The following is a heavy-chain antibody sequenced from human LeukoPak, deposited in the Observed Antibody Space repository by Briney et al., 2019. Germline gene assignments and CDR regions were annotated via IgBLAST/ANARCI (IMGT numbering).Heavy chain of an antibody. CDR2: IIPIFGTA. J-gene: IGHJ4*02. V-gene: IGHV1-69*13. CDR1: GYTFTSYG. CDR3: AREATVLGYFDY. Sequence: GASVKVSCKASGYTFTSYGISWVRQAPGQGLEWMGGIIPIFGTANYAQKFQGRVTITADESTSTAYMELSSLRSEDTAVYYCAREATVLGYFDYWGQGTLVTVSS. D-gene: IGHD1-1*01.